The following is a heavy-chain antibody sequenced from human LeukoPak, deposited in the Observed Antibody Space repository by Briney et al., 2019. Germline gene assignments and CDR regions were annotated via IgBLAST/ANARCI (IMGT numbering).Heavy chain of an antibody. J-gene: IGHJ4*02. Sequence: PGGSLRLSCAASGFTFSDYYMSWIRQAPGKGLEWVSYISSSGSTIYYADSVKGRFTISRDNAKNSLYLQMNNLRAEDTAVYYCARARAEYSSSSLDYWGQGTLVTVSS. D-gene: IGHD6-6*01. CDR3: ARARAEYSSSSLDY. CDR2: ISSSGSTI. CDR1: GFTFSDYY. V-gene: IGHV3-11*01.